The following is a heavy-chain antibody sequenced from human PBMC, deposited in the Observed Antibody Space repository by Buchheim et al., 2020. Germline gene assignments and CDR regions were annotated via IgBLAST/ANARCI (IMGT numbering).Heavy chain of an antibody. CDR1: GVSISSGRDY. V-gene: IGHV4-39*02. Sequence: QLQLHESGPGLVKPSETLSLTCTVSGVSISSGRDYWGWIRQPPGKGLEWIGSMFSSENIYYSPSLKSRGTISVDTSKNQFSLRLSSVTAADTAMYYCAREGGDTANPFDYWGQGTL. CDR3: AREGGDTANPFDY. D-gene: IGHD5-18*01. J-gene: IGHJ4*02. CDR2: MFSSENI.